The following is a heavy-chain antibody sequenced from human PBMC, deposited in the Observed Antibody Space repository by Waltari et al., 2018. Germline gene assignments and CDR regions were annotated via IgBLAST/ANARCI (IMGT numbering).Heavy chain of an antibody. CDR2: IIPILGIA. CDR1: GGTFSSYA. Sequence: QVQLVQSGAEVKKPGSSVHVSCKASGGTFSSYATSCVRQAPGQGLEWMGGIIPILGIANYAQKYQGRVTITADKSTSTAYMELSSLRSEDTAVYYCARAVSTIASMDVWGKGTTVTVSS. J-gene: IGHJ6*03. CDR3: ARAVSTIASMDV. D-gene: IGHD3-3*01. V-gene: IGHV1-69*10.